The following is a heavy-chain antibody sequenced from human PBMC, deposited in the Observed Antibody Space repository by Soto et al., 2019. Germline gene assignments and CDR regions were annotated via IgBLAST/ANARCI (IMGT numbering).Heavy chain of an antibody. J-gene: IGHJ5*02. V-gene: IGHV4-34*01. D-gene: IGHD6-13*01. CDR2: INHSGST. CDR1: SGSFRGYF. CDR3: ARGTSSSWYSQGWVDP. Sequence: SETLSLTCAAYSGSFRGYFWSWIRQPPAKGLEWIGEINHSGSTNYNPSLESRVTISVEKSKNQFSLKLSSVTATDTAVYYCARGTSSSWYSQGWVDPWGQGTAVAFSS.